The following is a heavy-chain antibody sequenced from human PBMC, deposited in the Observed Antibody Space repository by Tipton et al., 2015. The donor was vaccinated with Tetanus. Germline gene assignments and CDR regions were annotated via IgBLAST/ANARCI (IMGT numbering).Heavy chain of an antibody. V-gene: IGHV3-48*02. D-gene: IGHD6-19*01. J-gene: IGHJ4*02. CDR2: ISPSGVV. Sequence: SLRLSCAASGFNFDSHSMNWVRQAPGKGLEWVAYISPSGVVRYADAVKGRFTISRDSAKKSVFLHMENLRDEDTAVYFCARALXSGRYXDYXXXXTXXXVSS. CDR3: ARALXSGRYXDY. CDR1: GFNFDSHS.